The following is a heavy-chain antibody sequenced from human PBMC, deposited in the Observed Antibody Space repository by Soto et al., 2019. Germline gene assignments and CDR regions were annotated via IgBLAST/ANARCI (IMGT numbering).Heavy chain of an antibody. CDR1: GGSISSYY. Sequence: PSETLSLTCTVSGGSISSYYWSWIRQPPGKGLEWIGYIYYSGSTNYNPSLKSRVTISVDTSKNQFSLKLSSVTAADTAVYYCARSGYSRNRYYFDYWGQGTLVTVSS. J-gene: IGHJ4*02. CDR3: ARSGYSRNRYYFDY. CDR2: IYYSGST. D-gene: IGHD6-13*01. V-gene: IGHV4-59*01.